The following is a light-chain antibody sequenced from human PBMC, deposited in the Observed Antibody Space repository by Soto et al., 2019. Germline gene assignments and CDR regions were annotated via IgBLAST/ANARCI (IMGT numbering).Light chain of an antibody. CDR3: QQYGISRFT. CDR1: QSISSSY. J-gene: IGKJ3*01. V-gene: IGKV3-20*01. Sequence: EIVLTQSPGTLSLSPGERATLSCRASQSISSSYLAWYQQKPGQAPRLLVYGASSRATGTPYRFSGSGSGTDFTLTISRLEPEDFAVYYCQQYGISRFTFGPGTKVDIK. CDR2: GAS.